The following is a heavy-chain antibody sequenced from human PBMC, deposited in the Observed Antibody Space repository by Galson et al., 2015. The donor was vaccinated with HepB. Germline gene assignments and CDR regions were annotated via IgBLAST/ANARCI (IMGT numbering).Heavy chain of an antibody. CDR2: ISSSNSHT. J-gene: IGHJ6*02. CDR3: ARDGSRYCSSTSCYSGYYYYGMDV. D-gene: IGHD2-2*02. V-gene: IGHV3-11*06. CDR1: GFAFSDYY. Sequence: SLRLSCAASGFAFSDYYMSWIRQAPGKGLEWISYISSSNSHTNYADSVKGRFTISRDNAKNSLYLQINSLRAEDTAVYYCARDGSRYCSSTSCYSGYYYYGMDVWGQGTTVTVSS.